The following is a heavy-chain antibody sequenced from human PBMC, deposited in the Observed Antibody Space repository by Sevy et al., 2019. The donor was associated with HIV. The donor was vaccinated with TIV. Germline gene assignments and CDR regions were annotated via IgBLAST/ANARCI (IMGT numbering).Heavy chain of an antibody. CDR2: FSFGCGKI. CDR3: AREGCTKPHDY. D-gene: IGHD2-8*01. J-gene: IGHJ4*02. Sequence: GGSLRLSCAASGFTFSKYSMSWIRQTPGKGLEWVSTFSFGCGKINYADSVKGRFTISRIDSRNPFYLQMNSLRAEDTAIYYCAREGCTKPHDYWGQGTVVTVSS. CDR1: GFTFSKYS. V-gene: IGHV3-23*01.